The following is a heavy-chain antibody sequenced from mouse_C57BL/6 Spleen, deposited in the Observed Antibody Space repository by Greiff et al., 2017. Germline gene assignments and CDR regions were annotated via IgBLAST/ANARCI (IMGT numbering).Heavy chain of an antibody. D-gene: IGHD2-14*01. J-gene: IGHJ1*03. CDR2: IDPSGSGT. V-gene: IGHV1-52*01. CDR1: GYTFTSYW. CDR3: ARSLDRNDGDCDV. Sequence: QVQLQQPGAELVRPGSSVKLSCKASGYTFTSYWMHWVKQRPIQGLEWIGKIDPSGSGTHYNEKFKSKATLTVDKSSSTAYMQLSSLTSEDSAVYYCARSLDRNDGDCDVWGTGTTGTVSS.